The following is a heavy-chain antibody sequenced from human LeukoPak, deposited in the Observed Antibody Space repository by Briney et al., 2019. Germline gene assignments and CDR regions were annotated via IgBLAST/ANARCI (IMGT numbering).Heavy chain of an antibody. V-gene: IGHV4-59*08. D-gene: IGHD1-1*01. J-gene: IGHJ4*02. CDR3: AMINWNYFDY. CDR2: IYYSGNT. Sequence: PSETLSLTCTVSGGSISSYYWSWVRQPPGKGLEWIGYIYYSGNTNYNPSLTSRLTMSADRSRNQFSLNLNSVTAADTAVYYCAMINWNYFDYWGQGILVTVSS. CDR1: GGSISSYY.